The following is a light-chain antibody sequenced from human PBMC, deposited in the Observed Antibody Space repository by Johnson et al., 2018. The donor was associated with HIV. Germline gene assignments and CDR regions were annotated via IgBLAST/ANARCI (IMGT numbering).Light chain of an antibody. CDR1: SSNIGNNY. CDR3: GPGDSSLSGFV. CDR2: ENN. J-gene: IGLJ1*01. Sequence: QAVLTQPPSVSAAPGQKVTISCSGSSSNIGNNYVSWYQQLPGTAPKLLIYENNKRPSGIPDRFSGSKSGTSATLGITGLQAGDEADYYCGPGDSSLSGFVFGTGTKVTVL. V-gene: IGLV1-51*02.